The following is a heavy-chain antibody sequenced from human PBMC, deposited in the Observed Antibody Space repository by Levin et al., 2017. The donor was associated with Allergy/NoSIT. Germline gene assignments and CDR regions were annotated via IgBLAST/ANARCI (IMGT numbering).Heavy chain of an antibody. D-gene: IGHD2-8*02. Sequence: SETLSLTCTVSGDSIISGHYYWSWIRQSPGTGLEWIGHSYYSGTAYYNPSLTSRLTISVDTSQNQFSLKLSSVTAADTAVYYCARVRNAGGRGWFDSWGQGTLVTVSS. V-gene: IGHV4-31*03. J-gene: IGHJ5*01. CDR1: GDSIISGHYY. CDR3: ARVRNAGGRGWFDS. CDR2: SYYSGTA.